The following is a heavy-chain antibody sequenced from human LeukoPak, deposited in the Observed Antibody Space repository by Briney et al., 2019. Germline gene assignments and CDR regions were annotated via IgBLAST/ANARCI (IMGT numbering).Heavy chain of an antibody. CDR2: IYTSGST. CDR3: ARGEWELGYYMDV. V-gene: IGHV4-4*07. CDR1: GGSISSYY. Sequence: SETLSLTCTVSGGSISSYYWNWIRQPAGKGLEWIGRIYTSGSTNYNPSLKSRVTTSVDTSKNQFSLKLSSVSAADTAVYYCARGEWELGYYMDVWGKETTVTISS. D-gene: IGHD1-26*01. J-gene: IGHJ6*03.